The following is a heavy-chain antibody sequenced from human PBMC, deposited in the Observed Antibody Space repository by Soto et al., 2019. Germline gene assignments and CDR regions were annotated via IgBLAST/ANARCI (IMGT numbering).Heavy chain of an antibody. Sequence: LSLTCAVSGGSISSGGYSWSWIRQPPGKGLEWIGYIYHSGSTYYNPSLKSRVTISVDRSKNQFSLKLSSVTAADTAVYYCARERPDGARLDPWGQGTLVTVSS. CDR1: GGSISSGGYS. D-gene: IGHD6-6*01. CDR2: IYHSGST. V-gene: IGHV4-30-2*01. CDR3: ARERPDGARLDP. J-gene: IGHJ5*02.